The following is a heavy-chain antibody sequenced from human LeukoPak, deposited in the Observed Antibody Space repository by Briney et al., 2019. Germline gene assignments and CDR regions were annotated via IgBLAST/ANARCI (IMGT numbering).Heavy chain of an antibody. Sequence: SQTLSLTCTVSGGSISSGDYYWSWIRQPPGKGLEWIGYIYYSGSTYYNPSLKSRVTISVDTSKNQFSLKLSSVTAADTAVYYCARDSVVVTYGMDVWGQGTTVTVSS. CDR3: ARDSVVVTYGMDV. CDR2: IYYSGST. V-gene: IGHV4-30-4*01. D-gene: IGHD2-15*01. J-gene: IGHJ6*02. CDR1: GGSISSGDYY.